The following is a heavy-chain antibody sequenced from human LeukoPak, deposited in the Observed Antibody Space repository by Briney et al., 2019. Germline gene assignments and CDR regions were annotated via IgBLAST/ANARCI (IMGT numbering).Heavy chain of an antibody. CDR1: GNTFTGYF. J-gene: IGHJ4*02. Sequence: ASVKVSCKASGNTFTGYFMHWVRQAPGQGLEWMGWINPNNGVTNYAQKFQGRVTMTRDTSISTAYMEVRRLRSDDTAVYYCARADTYYYDSTGYSQYYFEYWGRGTLVTVSS. V-gene: IGHV1-2*02. CDR3: ARADTYYYDSTGYSQYYFEY. D-gene: IGHD3-22*01. CDR2: INPNNGVT.